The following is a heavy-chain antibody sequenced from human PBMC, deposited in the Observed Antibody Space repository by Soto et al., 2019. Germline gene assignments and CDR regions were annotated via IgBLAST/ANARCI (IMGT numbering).Heavy chain of an antibody. CDR1: GFTFSGSA. V-gene: IGHV3-73*01. J-gene: IGHJ4*02. CDR3: TKKTDSGGSRDGDDFDY. D-gene: IGHD2-15*01. CDR2: IRNKANSYTT. Sequence: GESLKISCAASGFTFSGSAMHWVRQASGKGLEWVGRIRNKANSYTTAYAESVKGRFTISRDDSKNTAYLQMNSLKTEDTAVYYCTKKTDSGGSRDGDDFDYWGQGALVTVSS.